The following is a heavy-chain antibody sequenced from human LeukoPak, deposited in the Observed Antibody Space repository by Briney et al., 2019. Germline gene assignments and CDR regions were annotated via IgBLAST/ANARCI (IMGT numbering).Heavy chain of an antibody. V-gene: IGHV1-69*05. CDR3: ASQLGYCSSTSCLRYYYYMDV. D-gene: IGHD2-2*01. CDR2: IIPICGTA. Sequence: GASVKVSCKASGGTFSSYAISWVRQAPGQGLEWMGRIIPICGTANYAQKFHGRVTITTDESTSTAYMELSSLRSEDTAVYYCASQLGYCSSTSCLRYYYYMDVWGKGTTVTVSS. CDR1: GGTFSSYA. J-gene: IGHJ6*03.